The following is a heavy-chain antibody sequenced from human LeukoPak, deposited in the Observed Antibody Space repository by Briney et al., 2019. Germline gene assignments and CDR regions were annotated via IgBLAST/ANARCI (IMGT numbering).Heavy chain of an antibody. CDR1: GFTFSSYA. J-gene: IGHJ4*02. CDR3: AKDPHTGYSFAY. D-gene: IGHD5-18*01. CDR2: LSGSGGST. Sequence: PGGSLRLSCVFSGFTFSSYAMSWVRQAPGKGLEWVSSLSGSGGSTYYVDSVKGRFTISRDNSKNTLYLQMNSLRVEDTAVYYCAKDPHTGYSFAYWGQGTLVTVSS. V-gene: IGHV3-23*01.